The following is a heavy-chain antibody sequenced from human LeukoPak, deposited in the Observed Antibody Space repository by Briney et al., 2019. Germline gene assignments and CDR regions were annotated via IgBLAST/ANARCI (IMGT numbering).Heavy chain of an antibody. V-gene: IGHV3-15*01. D-gene: IGHD3-10*01. CDR2: IKSKTDGGTT. J-gene: IGHJ4*02. Sequence: GGSLRLSCAASGFTFSNAWMSWVRQAPGKELEWVGRIKSKTDGGTTDYAAPVKGRFTMSRDDSKNTLYLQMNSLKTEGTAVYYCTTAPVWFGELWIDYWGQGTLVTVSS. CDR1: GFTFSNAW. CDR3: TTAPVWFGELWIDY.